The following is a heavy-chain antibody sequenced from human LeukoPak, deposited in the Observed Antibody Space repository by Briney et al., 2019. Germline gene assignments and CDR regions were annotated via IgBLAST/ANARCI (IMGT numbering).Heavy chain of an antibody. J-gene: IGHJ4*02. Sequence: GGSLRLSCAASGVTFSSYAMSWVRQAPGKGVEWVSAISGSGGSTYYADSVKGRFTISRDNSKNTLYLQMNSLRAEDTAVYYCAKTSGSYAFFDYWGQGTLVTVSS. CDR3: AKTSGSYAFFDY. D-gene: IGHD1-26*01. CDR1: GVTFSSYA. CDR2: ISGSGGST. V-gene: IGHV3-23*01.